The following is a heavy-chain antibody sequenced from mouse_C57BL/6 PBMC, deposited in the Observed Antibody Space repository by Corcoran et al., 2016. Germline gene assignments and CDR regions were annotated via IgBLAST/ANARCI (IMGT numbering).Heavy chain of an antibody. D-gene: IGHD2-3*01. CDR2: INPNNGGT. J-gene: IGHJ4*01. V-gene: IGHV1-18*01. CDR3: ARRGLLRGAMDY. CDR1: GYRFTDHN. Sequence: EVQLQQSGPELVKPGASVKIPCKTSGYRFTDHNMDWVKQSHGKSLEWIGDINPNNGGTIYNQKFKGKGTLTVDKSSSTDYMELRSLTSEDTAVYYCARRGLLRGAMDYWGQGTSVTVSS.